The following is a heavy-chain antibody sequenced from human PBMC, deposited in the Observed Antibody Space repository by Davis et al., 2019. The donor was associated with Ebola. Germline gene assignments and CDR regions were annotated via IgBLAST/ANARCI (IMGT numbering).Heavy chain of an antibody. Sequence: SETLSLTCAVYGGSFRAYYWSWIQQPPGKGLEWIGYIYYSGSTNYNPSLKRRVTISVDTSKNQFSLKLSSVTAADTAVYYCARDRWGGGGDWFDPWGQGTLDTVSS. J-gene: IGHJ5*02. D-gene: IGHD3-10*01. CDR2: IYYSGST. CDR3: ARDRWGGGGDWFDP. V-gene: IGHV4-59*01. CDR1: GGSFRAYY.